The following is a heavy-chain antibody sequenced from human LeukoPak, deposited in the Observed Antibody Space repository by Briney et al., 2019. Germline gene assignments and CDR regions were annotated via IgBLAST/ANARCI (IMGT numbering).Heavy chain of an antibody. J-gene: IGHJ4*02. CDR3: AKDSGSFDY. CDR2: ISDSGTNT. V-gene: IGHV3-23*01. D-gene: IGHD1-26*01. CDR1: GFTFSNYA. Sequence: GGSLRLSCAASGFTFSNYAMAWVRQAPGKGLEWVSAISDSGTNTYYADSVKGRVTVSRDNSKNTLYLQMNSLRAEDTAVYYCAKDSGSFDYWGQGTLVTVSS.